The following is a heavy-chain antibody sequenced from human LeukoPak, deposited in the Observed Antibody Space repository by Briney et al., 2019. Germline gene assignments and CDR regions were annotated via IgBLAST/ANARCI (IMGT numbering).Heavy chain of an antibody. CDR3: ARATHYDSSGYCSDY. Sequence: ASVKVSCKASGGTFSSYAISWVRRAPGQGLEWMGGIIPIFGTANYAQKFQGRVTITADESTSTAYMELSSLRSEDTAVYYCARATHYDSSGYCSDYWGQGTLVTVSS. J-gene: IGHJ4*02. CDR1: GGTFSSYA. CDR2: IIPIFGTA. V-gene: IGHV1-69*13. D-gene: IGHD3-22*01.